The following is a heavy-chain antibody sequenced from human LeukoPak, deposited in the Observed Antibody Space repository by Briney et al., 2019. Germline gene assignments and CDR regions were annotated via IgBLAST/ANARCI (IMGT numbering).Heavy chain of an antibody. V-gene: IGHV1-18*04. CDR1: GYTFTSYG. CDR3: ARDGDYYGSGTVSDY. D-gene: IGHD3-10*01. J-gene: IGHJ4*02. CDR2: ISAYNGNT. Sequence: ASVKVSCKASGYTFTSYGISWVRQATGQGLEWMGWISAYNGNTNYAQKLQGRVTMTTDTSTSTAYMELRSLRSDDTAVYYCARDGDYYGSGTVSDYWGQGTLVTVSS.